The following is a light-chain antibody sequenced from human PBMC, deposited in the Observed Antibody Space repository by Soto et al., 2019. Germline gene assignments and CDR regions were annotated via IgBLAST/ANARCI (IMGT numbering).Light chain of an antibody. J-gene: IGKJ1*01. CDR3: QQLNSYPRT. CDR2: AAS. Sequence: IQLTQSPSSLSASVGDRVTITCRASQDITSYLAWYQQKPGKAPELLIYAASTLQSGVPSRFSGSGSGTDFTLTISSLQPEDFATYYCQQLNSYPRTFGQGTKVAIK. V-gene: IGKV1-9*01. CDR1: QDITSY.